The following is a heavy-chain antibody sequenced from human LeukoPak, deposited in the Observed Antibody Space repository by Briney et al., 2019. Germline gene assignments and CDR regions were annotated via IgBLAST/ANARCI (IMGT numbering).Heavy chain of an antibody. D-gene: IGHD3-10*01. Sequence: SGGSLRLSCAASGFTFSSYGVHWVRQARGKGLEWVAVISYDGSNKYYADSVKGRFTISRDNSKNTLYLQMNSLRAEDTAVYYCAKDRYYGSGSYSLYFDYWGQGTLVTVSS. CDR3: AKDRYYGSGSYSLYFDY. CDR2: ISYDGSNK. J-gene: IGHJ4*02. V-gene: IGHV3-30*18. CDR1: GFTFSSYG.